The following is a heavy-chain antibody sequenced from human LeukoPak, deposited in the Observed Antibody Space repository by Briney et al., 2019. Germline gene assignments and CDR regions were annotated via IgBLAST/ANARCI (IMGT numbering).Heavy chain of an antibody. CDR3: AKATGYLL. V-gene: IGHV3-23*01. J-gene: IGHJ4*02. D-gene: IGHD1-14*01. CDR1: AFTFSNYS. Sequence: GGSLRLSCSASAFTFSNYSMSWVRQAPGKGLEWVSTISNSDSSTYYADSVKGRFTISRDNSENTLYLQMNSLRAEDTAVYYCAKATGYLLWGQGTLVIVSS. CDR2: ISNSDSST.